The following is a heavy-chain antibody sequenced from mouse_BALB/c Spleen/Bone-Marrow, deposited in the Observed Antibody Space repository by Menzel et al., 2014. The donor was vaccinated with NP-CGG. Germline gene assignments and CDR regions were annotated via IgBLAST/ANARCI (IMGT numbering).Heavy chain of an antibody. V-gene: IGHV14-3*02. CDR3: AAYYRYLAWFAD. Sequence: EVKLEESGAELVKPGASVKLSCTASGFNIKDTYMHWVKQRPEQGLEWIGRIDPANGNTKYDPKFQGKATITADTSSNTAYLQLSSLTSEDTAVYYCAAYYRYLAWFADWGQGTLVTVSA. CDR1: GFNIKDTY. J-gene: IGHJ3*01. D-gene: IGHD2-14*01. CDR2: IDPANGNT.